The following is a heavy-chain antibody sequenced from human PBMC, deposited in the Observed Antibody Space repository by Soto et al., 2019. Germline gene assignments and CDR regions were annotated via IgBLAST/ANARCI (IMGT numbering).Heavy chain of an antibody. CDR3: ARVYSSLDYGIDY. V-gene: IGHV3-30-3*01. J-gene: IGHJ4*02. D-gene: IGHD6-6*01. CDR1: GFTFSSYS. CDR2: ISYDGSNK. Sequence: GGSLRLSCAAFGFTFSSYSMHWVRQTPGKGLERVAVISYDGSNKYYADSVKGRFTISRDNSKNTLYLQMNTLRPEDTAVYYCARVYSSLDYGIDYWGQGTLVTVSS.